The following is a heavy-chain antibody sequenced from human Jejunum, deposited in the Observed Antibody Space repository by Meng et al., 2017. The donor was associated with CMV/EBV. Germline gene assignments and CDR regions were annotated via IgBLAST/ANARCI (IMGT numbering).Heavy chain of an antibody. CDR2: ITGSGDII. Sequence: LRLSCAASGFPFGAYEVTWVRQAQGKGLEWVSYITGSGDIIYYADSVKGRFTISRDNAKSSLYLEINSLRAEDTAVYYCARGNYGFDYLGQGTLVTVSS. CDR1: GFPFGAYE. CDR3: ARGNYGFDY. J-gene: IGHJ4*02. V-gene: IGHV3-11*01. D-gene: IGHD4-17*01.